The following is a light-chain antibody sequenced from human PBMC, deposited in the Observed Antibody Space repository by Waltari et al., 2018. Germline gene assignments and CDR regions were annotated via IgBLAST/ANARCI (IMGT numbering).Light chain of an antibody. CDR1: QVFSSN. V-gene: IGKV3-15*01. CDR2: GAS. Sequence: EIVMTQSPATLSVSPGERVTLSCKASQVFSSNLAWYQQRPGQAPRLLIYGASTRATGIPARFSGSGSGTDFTLTISSLQAEDVAVYYCQQYYSTPPYTFGQGTKLEIK. J-gene: IGKJ2*01. CDR3: QQYYSTPPYT.